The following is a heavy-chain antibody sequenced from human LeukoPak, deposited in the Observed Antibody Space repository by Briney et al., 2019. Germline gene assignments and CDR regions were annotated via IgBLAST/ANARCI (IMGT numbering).Heavy chain of an antibody. Sequence: GGSLRLSCAASGFTFSSYWMSWVRQAPGKGLEWVANIKQDGSEKYYVDSVKGRFTISRDNAKNSLYLQMNSLRAEDTAVYYCARGDENYYGSGSQDYWGQGTLVTVSS. CDR3: ARGDENYYGSGSQDY. V-gene: IGHV3-7*01. J-gene: IGHJ4*02. CDR2: IKQDGSEK. D-gene: IGHD3-10*01. CDR1: GFTFSSYW.